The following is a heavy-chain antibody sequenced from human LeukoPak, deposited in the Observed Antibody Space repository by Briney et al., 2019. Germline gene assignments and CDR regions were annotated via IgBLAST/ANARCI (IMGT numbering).Heavy chain of an antibody. V-gene: IGHV4-59*01. CDR1: GGSISSYY. Sequence: TLSLTCTVSGGSISSYYWSWIRQPPGKGLEWIGYIYYSGSTNYNPSLKSRVTISVDTSKNQFSLKLSSVTAADTAVYYCARGSEYYYDSSNFDYWGQGTLVTVSS. CDR2: IYYSGST. D-gene: IGHD3-22*01. J-gene: IGHJ4*02. CDR3: ARGSEYYYDSSNFDY.